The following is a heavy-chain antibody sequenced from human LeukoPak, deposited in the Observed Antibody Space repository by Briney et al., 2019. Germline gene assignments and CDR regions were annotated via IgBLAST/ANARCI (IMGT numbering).Heavy chain of an antibody. CDR3: ARQTHHSSGHYIDY. Sequence: SETLSLTCTVSGGSISSSGCYWGWVRQPPGKGLEWIGSIYYSGSTWYNPSLKSRVTISVDTSKNQFSLKLSSVTAADTAVYYCARQTHHSSGHYIDYWGQGTLGTVSA. CDR1: GGSISSSGCY. V-gene: IGHV4-39*01. CDR2: IYYSGST. D-gene: IGHD3-22*01. J-gene: IGHJ4*02.